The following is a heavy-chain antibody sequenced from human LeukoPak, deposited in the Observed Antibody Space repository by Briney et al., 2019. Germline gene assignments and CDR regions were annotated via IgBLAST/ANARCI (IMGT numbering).Heavy chain of an antibody. V-gene: IGHV3-33*06. Sequence: EGSMRLSCAASGFTFSHFGFHWVRLAPGKRLEWVAVIWSDGTNKYYGDSVKGRFIIQRDDSQKTVYLHMNRLRAEDTAIYYCAKDAQRGFDYSNSLEYWGQGSLVSVSS. CDR1: GFTFSHFG. D-gene: IGHD4-11*01. CDR2: IWSDGTNK. CDR3: AKDAQRGFDYSNSLEY. J-gene: IGHJ4*02.